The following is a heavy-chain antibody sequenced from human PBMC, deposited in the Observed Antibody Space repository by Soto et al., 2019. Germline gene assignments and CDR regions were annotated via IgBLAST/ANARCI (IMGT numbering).Heavy chain of an antibody. V-gene: IGHV3-23*01. CDR2: ISGSGGST. D-gene: IGHD7-27*01. CDR3: AKDQMRTGGRFDY. J-gene: IGHJ4*02. CDR1: GFTFSSYA. Sequence: GGSLRLSCAASGFTFSSYAMSWVRQAPGKGLEWVSAISGSGGSTYYADSVKGRFAISRDNSKNTLYLQMNSLRAEDTAVYYCAKDQMRTGGRFDYWGQGTLVTVSS.